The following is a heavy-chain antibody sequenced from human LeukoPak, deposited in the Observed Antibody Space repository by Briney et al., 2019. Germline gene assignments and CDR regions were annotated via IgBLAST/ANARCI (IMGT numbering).Heavy chain of an antibody. CDR3: ARDAPNEFGETNYYYYMDV. Sequence: GGSLRLSCAASGFSFSSYRMNWGRQAPGKGLEWVSSVSNSGDYVHYADSVKGRFTISRDNAKNSLYLQMNSLRAEDTAVYYCARDAPNEFGETNYYYYMDVWGKGTTVTVSS. V-gene: IGHV3-21*06. CDR2: VSNSGDYV. CDR1: GFSFSSYR. D-gene: IGHD3-10*01. J-gene: IGHJ6*03.